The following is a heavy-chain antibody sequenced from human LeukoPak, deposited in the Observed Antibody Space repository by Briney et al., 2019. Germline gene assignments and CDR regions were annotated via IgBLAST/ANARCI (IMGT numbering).Heavy chain of an antibody. D-gene: IGHD4-17*01. V-gene: IGHV4-31*03. CDR2: IYYSGST. CDR3: AIIFRDYGEIN. J-gene: IGHJ4*02. Sequence: PSETLSLTCTVSGGSISSGGYYWSWIRQHPGKGVEWIGDIYYSGSTYYNPSLKSRVTISVDTSKNQFSLKLSSVTAADTAVYYCAIIFRDYGEINWGQGTLVTVSS. CDR1: GGSISSGGYY.